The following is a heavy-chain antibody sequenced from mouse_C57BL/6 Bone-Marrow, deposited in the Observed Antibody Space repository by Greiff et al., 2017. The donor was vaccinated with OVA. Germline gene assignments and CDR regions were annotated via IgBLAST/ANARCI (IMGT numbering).Heavy chain of an antibody. V-gene: IGHV6-3*01. Sequence: EVKLMESGGGLVQPGGSMKLSCVASGFTFSNYWMNWVRQSPEKGLEWVAQIRLKSDNYATHYAESVKGRFTISRDDSKSSVYLQMNNLRAEDTGIYYCTEGSNYGYWGQGTTLTVSS. CDR3: TEGSNYGY. CDR2: IRLKSDNYAT. D-gene: IGHD2-5*01. J-gene: IGHJ2*01. CDR1: GFTFSNYW.